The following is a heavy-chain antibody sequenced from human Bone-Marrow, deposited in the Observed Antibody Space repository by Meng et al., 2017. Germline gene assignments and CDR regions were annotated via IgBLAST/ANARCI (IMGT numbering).Heavy chain of an antibody. CDR3: ARDSRGEPLVAFDI. CDR2: ISAYNGNT. CDR1: GYTFPSYG. V-gene: IGHV1-18*01. Sequence: ASVTVSCKASGYTFPSYGISWVRQAPAHGLEWMGWISAYNGNTNYAQKLQGRVTMTTDTSTSTAYMELRSLRSDDTAVYYCARDSRGEPLVAFDIWGQGTMVTVSS. D-gene: IGHD1-26*01. J-gene: IGHJ3*02.